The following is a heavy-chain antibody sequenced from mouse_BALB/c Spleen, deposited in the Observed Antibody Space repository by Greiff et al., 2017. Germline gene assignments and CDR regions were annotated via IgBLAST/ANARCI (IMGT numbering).Heavy chain of an antibody. Sequence: VMLVESGPGLVAPSQSLSITCTVSGFSLTSYDISWIRQPPGKGLEWLGVIWTGGGTNYNSAFMSRLSISKDNSKSQVFLKMNSLQTDDTAIYYCVRDLYYYGPYAMDYWGQGTSVTVSS. CDR1: GFSLTSYD. CDR2: IWTGGGT. CDR3: VRDLYYYGPYAMDY. D-gene: IGHD1-1*01. V-gene: IGHV2-9-2*01. J-gene: IGHJ4*01.